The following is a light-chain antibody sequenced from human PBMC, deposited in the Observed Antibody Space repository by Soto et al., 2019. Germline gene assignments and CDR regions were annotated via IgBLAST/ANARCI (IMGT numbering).Light chain of an antibody. Sequence: DIQMTQSASSLPASVGDTVTISCQASQDISKYLNWFQQKPGKATKLLIYDVFNVETGVPSRFSGRGSGTNFTLIISNLQSEDFATYYCQQYDQLPITFGGGTKVDI. J-gene: IGKJ4*01. V-gene: IGKV1-33*01. CDR2: DVF. CDR3: QQYDQLPIT. CDR1: QDISKY.